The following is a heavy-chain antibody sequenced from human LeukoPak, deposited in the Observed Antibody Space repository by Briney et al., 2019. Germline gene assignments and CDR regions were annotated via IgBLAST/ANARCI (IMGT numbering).Heavy chain of an antibody. J-gene: IGHJ4*02. V-gene: IGHV3-23*01. D-gene: IGHD3-3*01. CDR1: GFTFSSYA. CDR3: AKDPDYDFWSGYPYYFDY. CDR2: ISGSGGST. Sequence: GGSLGLSCAASGFTFSSYAMSWVRQAPGKGLEWVSAISGSGGSTYYADSVKGRFTISRDNSKNTLYLQMNSLRAEDTAVYYCAKDPDYDFWSGYPYYFDYWGQGTLVTVSS.